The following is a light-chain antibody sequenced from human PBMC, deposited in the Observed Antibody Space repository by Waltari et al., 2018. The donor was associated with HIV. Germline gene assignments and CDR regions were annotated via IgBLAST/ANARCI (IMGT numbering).Light chain of an antibody. CDR2: EVS. CDR3: SSYAGSNNLL. J-gene: IGLJ2*01. Sequence: QSALTQPPSASGPPGQSVTIYCTGTSSDVGGYNYVSWYQQHPGKAPKLMIYEVSKRPSGVPVRFAGSKSGNTASLTVSGLQAEDEADYYCSSYAGSNNLLFGGGTKLTVL. V-gene: IGLV2-8*01. CDR1: SSDVGGYNY.